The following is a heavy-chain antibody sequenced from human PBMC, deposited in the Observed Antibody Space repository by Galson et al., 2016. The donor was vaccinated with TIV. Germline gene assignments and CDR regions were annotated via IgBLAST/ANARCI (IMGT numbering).Heavy chain of an antibody. CDR2: IIWDGGIT. CDR3: ARHVTCGGDCYYFDL. D-gene: IGHD2-21*01. V-gene: IGHV3-20*01. J-gene: IGHJ4*02. CDR1: GFTFNDYG. Sequence: SLRLSCAASGFTFNDYGMTWVRQAPGKGLEWVSDIIWDGGITDYADSVKGRFTISRDNAKNSLYLQMNSLRAEDTALYLCARHVTCGGDCYYFDLWGQGTLVTLSS.